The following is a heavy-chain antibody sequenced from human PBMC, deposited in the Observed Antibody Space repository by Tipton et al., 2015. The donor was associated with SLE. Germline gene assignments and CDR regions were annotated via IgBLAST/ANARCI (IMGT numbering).Heavy chain of an antibody. CDR2: IYHSGST. V-gene: IGHV4-38-2*02. Sequence: TLSLTCTVSGYSISSGYYWGWIRQPPGKGLEWIGSIYHSGSTYYNPSLKSRVTISVDTSKNQFSLKLSSVTAADTAVYYCARLSDLHFDYWGQGTLVTVSS. J-gene: IGHJ4*02. CDR1: GYSISSGYY. D-gene: IGHD1-26*01. CDR3: ARLSDLHFDY.